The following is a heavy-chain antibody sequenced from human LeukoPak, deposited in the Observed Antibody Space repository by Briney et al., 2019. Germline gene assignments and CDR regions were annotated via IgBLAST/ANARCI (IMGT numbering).Heavy chain of an antibody. CDR1: GYTFTSYD. J-gene: IGHJ4*02. Sequence: ASVKVSCKASGYTFTSYDINWVRQATGQGLEWMGWMNPNSGNTGYAQKFQGRVTMTRNTSISTAYMELSSLRSEDTAVYYCARGLMTTVTIHYWGQGTLVTVSS. CDR2: MNPNSGNT. V-gene: IGHV1-8*01. CDR3: ARGLMTTVTIHY. D-gene: IGHD4-17*01.